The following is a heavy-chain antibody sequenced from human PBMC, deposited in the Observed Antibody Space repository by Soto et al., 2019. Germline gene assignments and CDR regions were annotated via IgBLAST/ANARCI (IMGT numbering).Heavy chain of an antibody. CDR1: GGSFSGYY. D-gene: IGHD5-18*01. CDR2: INHSGST. V-gene: IGHV4-34*01. Sequence: PSETLSLTCAVCGGSFSGYYWSWIRQPPGKGLEWIGEINHSGSTNYNPSLKSRVTISVDTSKNQFSLKLSSVTAADTAVYYCARAAPDSYGYRTENWFDPWGQGTLVTVSS. CDR3: ARAAPDSYGYRTENWFDP. J-gene: IGHJ5*02.